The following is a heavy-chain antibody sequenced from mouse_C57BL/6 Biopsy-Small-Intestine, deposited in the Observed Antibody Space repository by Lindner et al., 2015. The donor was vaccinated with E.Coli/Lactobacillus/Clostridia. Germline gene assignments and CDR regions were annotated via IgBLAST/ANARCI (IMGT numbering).Heavy chain of an antibody. V-gene: IGHV1-74*01. D-gene: IGHD4-1*02. CDR3: TRDQAGPNWGSPYGLDV. CDR1: GYTFISYS. J-gene: IGHJ1*01. Sequence: SVKVSCKASGYTFISYSLSWVRQAPGQGLEWMGWISASNGDTNYAQKFQDRVTMTTDTSTSTAYMELRSLKSDDTAVYYCTRDQAGPNWGSPYGLDVWGQGTTVTVSS. CDR2: ISASNGDT.